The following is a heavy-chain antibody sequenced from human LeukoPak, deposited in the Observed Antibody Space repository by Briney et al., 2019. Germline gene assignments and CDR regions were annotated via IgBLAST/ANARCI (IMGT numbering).Heavy chain of an antibody. CDR2: IWYDGSNK. D-gene: IGHD3-16*02. Sequence: PGGSLRLSCAASGFTFSSYGMHWVRQAPGKGLEWVAVIWYDGSNKYYADSVKGRFTISRDNSKNTLYLQMNSLRAEDTAVYYCARSPAMITFGGVNVTPRYFDYWGQGTLVTVSS. CDR1: GFTFSSYG. CDR3: ARSPAMITFGGVNVTPRYFDY. V-gene: IGHV3-33*01. J-gene: IGHJ4*02.